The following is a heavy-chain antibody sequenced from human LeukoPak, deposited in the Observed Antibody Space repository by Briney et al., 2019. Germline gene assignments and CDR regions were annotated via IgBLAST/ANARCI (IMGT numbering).Heavy chain of an antibody. CDR2: INYSGST. V-gene: IGHV4-59*01. D-gene: IGHD4-23*01. CDR3: AKETTVVTLGY. CDR1: GGSINRYY. J-gene: IGHJ4*02. Sequence: SETLSLTCTVSGGSINRYYWSWIRQPPGKGLEWIGYINYSGSTNYNPSLKSRVTISLDTSKNQFSLKLSSVTAEDTAVYYCAKETTVVTLGYWGQGTLVTVSS.